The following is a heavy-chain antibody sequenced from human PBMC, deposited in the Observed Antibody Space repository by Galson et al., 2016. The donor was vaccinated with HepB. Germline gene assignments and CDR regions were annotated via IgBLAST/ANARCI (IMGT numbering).Heavy chain of an antibody. CDR1: GDSVSRHGVA. D-gene: IGHD1-14*01. Sequence: CAISGDSVSRHGVAWNWIRQSPSRGLEWLGRTYYSSRWTNDYSASVQSRLTNNLDTPNNLCSLQLSSVTPEDTAVSYCARGRNSAFDSWGQGTLVTVSS. CDR2: TYYSSRWTN. J-gene: IGHJ4*02. V-gene: IGHV6-1*01. CDR3: ARGRNSAFDS.